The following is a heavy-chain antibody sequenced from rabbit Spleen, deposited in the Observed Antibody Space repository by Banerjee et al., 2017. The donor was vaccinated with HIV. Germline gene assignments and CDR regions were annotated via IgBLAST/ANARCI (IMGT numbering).Heavy chain of an antibody. CDR3: ARDGAGGSYFAL. J-gene: IGHJ4*01. CDR2: IYTGNGNT. D-gene: IGHD8-1*01. CDR1: GLDFSGSYW. V-gene: IGHV1S45*01. Sequence: EESGGDLVKPEGSLTLTCTASGLDFSGSYWICWVRQAPGKGLEWIRCIYTGNGNTYYATWANGRFTISKSSSTTVTLQMTSLTAADTATYFCARDGAGGSYFALWGPGTLVTVS.